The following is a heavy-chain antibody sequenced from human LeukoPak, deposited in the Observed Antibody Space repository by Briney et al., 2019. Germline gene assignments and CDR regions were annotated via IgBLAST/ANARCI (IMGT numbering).Heavy chain of an antibody. Sequence: ASVKVSCKASGYTFTSYYMHWVRQAPGQGLEWMGIINPSGGSTSYAQKFQGRVTMTRDTSTSTVYMELSSLRSEDTAVYYCAGDLASSSIAAADTEYYYYYYGMDVWGQGTTVTVSS. D-gene: IGHD6-13*01. V-gene: IGHV1-46*01. CDR2: INPSGGST. CDR3: AGDLASSSIAAADTEYYYYYYGMDV. CDR1: GYTFTSYY. J-gene: IGHJ6*02.